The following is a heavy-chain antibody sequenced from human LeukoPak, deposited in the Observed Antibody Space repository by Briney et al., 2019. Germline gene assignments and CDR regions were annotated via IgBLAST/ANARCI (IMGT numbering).Heavy chain of an antibody. CDR3: AKRSDYGSGSFPT. J-gene: IGHJ5*02. D-gene: IGHD3-10*01. CDR1: GFTFDDYA. V-gene: IGHV3-9*01. CDR2: ISWNSGSI. Sequence: GGSLRLSCAASGFTFDDYAMHWVRQAPGKGLEWVSGISWNSGSIGYADSVKGRFTISRDNAKNSLYLQMNSLRAEDTALYYCAKRSDYGSGSFPTWSQGTLVTVSS.